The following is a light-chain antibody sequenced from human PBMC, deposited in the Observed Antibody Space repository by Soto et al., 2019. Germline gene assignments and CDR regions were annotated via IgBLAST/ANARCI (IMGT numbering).Light chain of an antibody. Sequence: EIVLTQSPATLSLSPGERATLSCRASQSVSSYLAWYQQKPGQAPRLLIYDASNRATGIPARFSGSGSGTDFTLTIGSLEPEDSGVYYCKQRINWPLTFGGGTKVDNK. J-gene: IGKJ4*01. CDR3: KQRINWPLT. CDR2: DAS. CDR1: QSVSSY. V-gene: IGKV3-11*01.